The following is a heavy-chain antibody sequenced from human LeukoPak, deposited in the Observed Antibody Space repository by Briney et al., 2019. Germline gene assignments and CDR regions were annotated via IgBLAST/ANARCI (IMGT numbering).Heavy chain of an antibody. CDR1: GYTFTNYG. D-gene: IGHD4-17*01. CDR2: ISAYNGNT. V-gene: IGHV1-18*01. J-gene: IGHJ4*02. CDR3: ARGRGKMTPETVGDY. Sequence: ASVKVSCKASGYTFTNYGITWVRQAPGQGLEWMRWISAYNGNTNYAQNLQGRVTITTDTSTSTAYMELRSLRSDDTAVYYCARGRGKMTPETVGDYWGQGTLVTVSS.